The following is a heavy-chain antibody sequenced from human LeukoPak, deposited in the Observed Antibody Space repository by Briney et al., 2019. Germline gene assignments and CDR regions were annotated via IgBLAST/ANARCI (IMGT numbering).Heavy chain of an antibody. CDR3: ARSYYDISGDADSLEY. V-gene: IGHV4-38-2*01. Sequence: SETLSLTCGVSGYSISSGYYWGWIRQPPGKGLEWIGNIYHSGNTNYNPSLKSRVTISVDTSKNQFSLKLTSVTAADTAVYYRARSYYDISGDADSLEYWGQGTLVTVSS. CDR2: IYHSGNT. J-gene: IGHJ4*02. CDR1: GYSISSGYY. D-gene: IGHD3-22*01.